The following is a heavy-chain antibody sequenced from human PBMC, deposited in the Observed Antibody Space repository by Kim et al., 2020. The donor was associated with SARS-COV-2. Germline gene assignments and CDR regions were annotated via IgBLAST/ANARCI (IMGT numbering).Heavy chain of an antibody. Sequence: SVTLSLTCTVSGGSISSGSYYWSWIRQPAGKGLEWIGRIYTSGSTNYNPSLKSRVTISVDTSKNQFSLKLSSVTAADTAVYYCARDIAAAGGPGGWFDPWGQGTLVTVSS. V-gene: IGHV4-61*02. CDR3: ARDIAAAGGPGGWFDP. J-gene: IGHJ5*02. CDR1: GGSISSGSYY. CDR2: IYTSGST. D-gene: IGHD6-13*01.